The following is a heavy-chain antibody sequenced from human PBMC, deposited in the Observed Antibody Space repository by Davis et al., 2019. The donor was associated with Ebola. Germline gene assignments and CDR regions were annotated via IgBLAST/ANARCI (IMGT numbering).Heavy chain of an antibody. CDR2: IYSGGST. Sequence: GESLKISCAASGFTVSSNYMNWVRQAPGKGLEWVSGIYSGGSTYCADSVKGRFTISRDNSKNTLFLQMNTLRAEDTAVYYCARVQIFSIVVVTARGWFDPWGQGTLVTVSS. D-gene: IGHD2-21*02. V-gene: IGHV3-53*01. CDR3: ARVQIFSIVVVTARGWFDP. CDR1: GFTVSSNY. J-gene: IGHJ5*02.